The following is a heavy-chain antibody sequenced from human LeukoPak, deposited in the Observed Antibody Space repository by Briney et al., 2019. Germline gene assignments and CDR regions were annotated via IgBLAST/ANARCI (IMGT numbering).Heavy chain of an antibody. CDR2: ISGSGGST. CDR3: AKVHSGSGRRNYYYYMDV. J-gene: IGHJ6*03. V-gene: IGHV3-23*01. D-gene: IGHD3-10*01. CDR1: GFTFSSYG. Sequence: GGSLRLSCAASGFTFSSYGMSWVRQAPGKGLEWVSAISGSGGSTYYADSVKGRFTISRDNSKNTLYLQMNSLRAEDTAVYYCAKVHSGSGRRNYYYYMDVWGKGTTVTISS.